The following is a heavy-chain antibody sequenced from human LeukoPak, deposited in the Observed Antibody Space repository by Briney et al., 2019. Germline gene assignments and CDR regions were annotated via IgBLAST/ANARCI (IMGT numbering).Heavy chain of an antibody. CDR3: AKVNSMVRGVIPTYYYYYYMDV. V-gene: IGHV3-23*01. Sequence: GGSLRLSCAASGFTFSSYAMSWVRQAPGKGLEWVSATSGSGGSTYYADSVKGRFTISRDNSKNTLYLQMNSLRAEDTAVYYCAKVNSMVRGVIPTYYYYYYMDVWGKGTTVTVSS. CDR1: GFTFSSYA. CDR2: TSGSGGST. D-gene: IGHD3-10*01. J-gene: IGHJ6*03.